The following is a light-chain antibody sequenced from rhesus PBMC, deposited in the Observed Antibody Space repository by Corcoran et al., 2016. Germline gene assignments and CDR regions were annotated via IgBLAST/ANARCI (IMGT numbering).Light chain of an antibody. V-gene: IGKV1S14*01. CDR2: SAS. Sequence: DIQMTQSPSSLSASVGDTVTITCRASQDIKNYLAWYQQRPGKAPKSLIYSASNLEGGVPSSFSGSGSVTDFTLTISSLQPEDFATYYCQQHNTYPTFGQGTKVEIK. J-gene: IGKJ1*01. CDR1: QDIKNY. CDR3: QQHNTYPT.